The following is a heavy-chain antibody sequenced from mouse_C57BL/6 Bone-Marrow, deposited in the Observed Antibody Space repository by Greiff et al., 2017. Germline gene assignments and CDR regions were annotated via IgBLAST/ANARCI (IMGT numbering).Heavy chain of an antibody. D-gene: IGHD1-1*01. J-gene: IGHJ3*01. CDR1: GFSLTSYG. Sequence: VQLQESGPGLVAPSQSLSITCTVSGFSLTSYGVDWVRQSPGKGLEWLGVIWGVGSTNYNSALKSRLSISKDNSKSQVLLKMNSLQTDATAMYDGASGNYGSFAYWGQGTLVTVSA. CDR3: ASGNYGSFAY. V-gene: IGHV2-6*01. CDR2: IWGVGST.